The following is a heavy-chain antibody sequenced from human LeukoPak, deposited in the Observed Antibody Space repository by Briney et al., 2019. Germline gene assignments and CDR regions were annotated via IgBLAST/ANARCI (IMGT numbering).Heavy chain of an antibody. V-gene: IGHV3-30*02. CDR3: AKNWATYYFDY. CDR2: LQSDGNNR. CDR1: GFTLSRYA. Sequence: GGSLRLSCAASGFTLSRYAMHWVRQAPGKGLEWVAFLQSDGNNRYYADSVKGRFTISRDNSKNTLFLQMSSLRAEDTAEYYCAKNWATYYFDYWGQGTLVTVSS. D-gene: IGHD3-16*01. J-gene: IGHJ4*02.